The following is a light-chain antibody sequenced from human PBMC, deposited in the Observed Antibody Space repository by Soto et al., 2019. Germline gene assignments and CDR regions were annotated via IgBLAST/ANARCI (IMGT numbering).Light chain of an antibody. J-gene: IGLJ2*01. CDR1: SSDVGGYNY. Sequence: QSALTQPASVSGSPGQSITISCTGTSSDVGGYNYVYWYQQHPGKAPKLMIYEVSNRPSGVSNRFSGSKSGNTATLTISGLQAEDEADYSCSSYTSTSTLLVFGGGTKLTVL. CDR2: EVS. CDR3: SSYTSTSTLLV. V-gene: IGLV2-14*01.